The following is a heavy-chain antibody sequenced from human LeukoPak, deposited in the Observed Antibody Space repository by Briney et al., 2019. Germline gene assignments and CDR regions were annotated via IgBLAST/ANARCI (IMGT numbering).Heavy chain of an antibody. CDR2: IIPIFGTA. V-gene: IGHV1-69*05. CDR1: GGTFSSYA. CDR3: AKDTRVGGYATFDY. D-gene: IGHD5-12*01. Sequence: SVKVSCKASGGTFSSYAISWVRQAPGQGLEWMGGIIPIFGTANYAQKFQGRVTITTDESTSTAYMELNSLRAEDTAVYYCAKDTRVGGYATFDYWGQGTLVTVSS. J-gene: IGHJ4*02.